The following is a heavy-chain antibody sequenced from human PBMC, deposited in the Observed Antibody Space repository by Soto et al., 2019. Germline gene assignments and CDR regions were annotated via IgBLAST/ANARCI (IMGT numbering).Heavy chain of an antibody. CDR1: GGTFSSYA. Sequence: SVKVSCKASGGTFSSYAISWVRQAPGQGLEWMGGIIPIFGTANYAQKFQGRVTITADESTSTAYMEMSSLRSEDTAEYYYAGGVGGYSGYDEKNYYYYYGMDAWGQGTTVTVSS. CDR2: IIPIFGTA. CDR3: AGGVGGYSGYDEKNYYYYYGMDA. V-gene: IGHV1-69*13. D-gene: IGHD5-12*01. J-gene: IGHJ6*02.